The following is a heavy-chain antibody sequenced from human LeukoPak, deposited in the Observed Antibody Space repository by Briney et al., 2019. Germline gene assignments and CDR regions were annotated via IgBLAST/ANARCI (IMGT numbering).Heavy chain of an antibody. CDR3: ARRVVRGVFDI. CDR1: GGSISSTSYY. Sequence: SETLSLTCTVSGGSISSTSYYWGWIRQPPGKGLEWCGSIYYSGSTYYNPSLRSRITISVNTSKNQFSLTLISETAADTAVYYCARRVVRGVFDIWGQGTMVTVSS. J-gene: IGHJ3*02. D-gene: IGHD3-10*01. V-gene: IGHV4-39*01. CDR2: IYYSGST.